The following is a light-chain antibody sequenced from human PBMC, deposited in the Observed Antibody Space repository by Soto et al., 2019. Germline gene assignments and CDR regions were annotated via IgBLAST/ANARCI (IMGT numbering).Light chain of an antibody. CDR1: QSISSS. CDR2: AAS. V-gene: IGKV1-39*01. J-gene: IGKJ1*01. Sequence: DIRMTQSPSSLSASVGDRVTITCRASQSISSSLNWYQQKPGKVPNLLIFAASNLQSGVPSRFSGSGSGTDFTLTISSLQPEDFATYYCQQNYNTPWAFGQGTKVEIK. CDR3: QQNYNTPWA.